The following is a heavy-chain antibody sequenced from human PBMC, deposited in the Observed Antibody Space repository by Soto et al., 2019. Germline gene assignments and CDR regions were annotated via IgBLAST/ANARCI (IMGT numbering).Heavy chain of an antibody. V-gene: IGHV1-3*01. D-gene: IGHD2-2*01. Sequence: ASVKVSCKASGYTFTSYDINWVRQATGQRLEWMGWINAGNGNTKYSQKFQGRVTISRDTSASTAFMELSSLRSEDTAVYYCARDVGPGDYWGQGTLVTVSS. CDR1: GYTFTSYD. CDR3: ARDVGPGDY. CDR2: INAGNGNT. J-gene: IGHJ4*02.